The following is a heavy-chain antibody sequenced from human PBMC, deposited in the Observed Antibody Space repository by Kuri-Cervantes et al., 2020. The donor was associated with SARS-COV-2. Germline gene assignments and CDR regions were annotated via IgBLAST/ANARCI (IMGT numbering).Heavy chain of an antibody. Sequence: GGFLRSPFEASGFTVSSNYMSWVRQAPGKGLEWVAVIYSGGSTYYADSVQGGFTISRDNSKNTLYLQMNILRVEDTAVYYCAREDRYGGNLNWFDPWGQGTLVTVSS. J-gene: IGHJ5*02. V-gene: IGHV3-53*01. D-gene: IGHD1-26*01. CDR1: GFTVSSNY. CDR3: AREDRYGGNLNWFDP. CDR2: IYSGGST.